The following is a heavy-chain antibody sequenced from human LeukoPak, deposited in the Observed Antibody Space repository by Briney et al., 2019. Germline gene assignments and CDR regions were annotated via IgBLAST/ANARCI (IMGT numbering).Heavy chain of an antibody. CDR2: ISSSGSTI. Sequence: PGGSLRLSCAASGFTFSSYSMNWVRQAPGKGLEWFSYISSSGSTIYYADSVKGRFTISRDNAKNSLYLQMNSLRAEDTAVYYCARLEDGYSSGWYVYWGQGTLVTVSS. J-gene: IGHJ4*02. CDR3: ARLEDGYSSGWYVY. V-gene: IGHV3-48*04. CDR1: GFTFSSYS. D-gene: IGHD6-19*01.